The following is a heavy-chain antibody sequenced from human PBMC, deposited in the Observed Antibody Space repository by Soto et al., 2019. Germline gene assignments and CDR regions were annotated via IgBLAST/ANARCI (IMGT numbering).Heavy chain of an antibody. D-gene: IGHD6-13*01. CDR2: ISGSGGST. Sequence: PGGSLRLSWVASGFTFSSYAMSWVRQAPGKGLEWVSAISGSGGSTYYADSVKGRFTISRDNSKNTLYLQMNSLRAEDTAVYYCAKDPSQQLVQSWGQPTLVPVSS. CDR1: GFTFSSYA. CDR3: AKDPSQQLVQS. J-gene: IGHJ4*02. V-gene: IGHV3-23*01.